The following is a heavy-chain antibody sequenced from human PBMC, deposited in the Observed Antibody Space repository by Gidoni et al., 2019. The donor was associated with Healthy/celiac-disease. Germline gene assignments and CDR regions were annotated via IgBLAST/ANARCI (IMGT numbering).Heavy chain of an antibody. CDR1: GGSISSYY. CDR3: ARVITMVRGVSPYNWFDP. J-gene: IGHJ5*02. Sequence: QVQLQESGPGLVKPSETLSLTCTVSGGSISSYYWSWIRQPPGKGLEWIGYIYYSGSTNYNPSLKSRFTISVDTSKNQFSLKLSSVTAADTAVYYCARVITMVRGVSPYNWFDPWGQGTLVTVSS. D-gene: IGHD3-10*01. V-gene: IGHV4-59*01. CDR2: IYYSGST.